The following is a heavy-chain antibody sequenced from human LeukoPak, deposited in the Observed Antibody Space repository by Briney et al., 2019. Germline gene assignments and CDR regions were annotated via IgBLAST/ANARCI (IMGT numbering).Heavy chain of an antibody. V-gene: IGHV3-21*01. CDR1: GFTFSGYT. CDR2: ISHSGNSR. Sequence: GGSLRLSCAASGFTFSGYTMNWVRQAPGQGLEWVQTISHSGNSRKHADSVRGRFNISRDNAKNSLYLQMNRLNAEDTPMYYCAGTARDYYYYMDVWGKGTAVIVSS. J-gene: IGHJ6*03. CDR3: AGTARDYYYYMDV.